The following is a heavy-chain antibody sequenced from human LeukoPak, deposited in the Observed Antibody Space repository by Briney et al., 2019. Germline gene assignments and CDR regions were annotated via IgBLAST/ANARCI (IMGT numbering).Heavy chain of an antibody. D-gene: IGHD3-10*01. Sequence: ASVKVSCKASGYTFTGYYMHWVRQAPGQGLEWMGWINPNSGGTNYAQKFQGRVTMTRDTFISTAYMELSRLRSDDTAVYYCARVWFGYYGMDVWGQGTTVTVSS. CDR2: INPNSGGT. CDR3: ARVWFGYYGMDV. V-gene: IGHV1-2*02. J-gene: IGHJ6*02. CDR1: GYTFTGYY.